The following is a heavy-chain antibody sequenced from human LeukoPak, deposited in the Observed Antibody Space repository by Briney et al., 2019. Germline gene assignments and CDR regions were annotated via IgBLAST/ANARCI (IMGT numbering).Heavy chain of an antibody. CDR1: GGTFSSYA. V-gene: IGHV1-69*04. CDR3: AEGGGDQDLPFDY. J-gene: IGHJ4*02. D-gene: IGHD2-21*02. Sequence: SVKVSCKASGGTFSSYAISWVRQAPGQGLEWMGRIIPILGIANYAQKFQGRVTITADKSTSTAYMELSSLRSEDAAVYYCAEGGGDQDLPFDYWGQGTLVTVSS. CDR2: IIPILGIA.